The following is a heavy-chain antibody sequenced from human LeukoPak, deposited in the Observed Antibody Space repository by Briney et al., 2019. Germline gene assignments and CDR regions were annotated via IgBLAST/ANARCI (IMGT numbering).Heavy chain of an antibody. CDR2: VYTSGST. CDR1: GGSISSGSYY. V-gene: IGHV4-61*02. CDR3: ARDRGGMDTAMVSSY. J-gene: IGHJ4*02. D-gene: IGHD5-18*01. Sequence: SETLSLTCTVSGGSISSGSYYWSWIRQPAGKGLEWIGRVYTSGSTNYNPSLKSRVTISVDTSKNQFSLKLSSVTAADTAVYYCARDRGGMDTAMVSSYWGQGTLVTVSS.